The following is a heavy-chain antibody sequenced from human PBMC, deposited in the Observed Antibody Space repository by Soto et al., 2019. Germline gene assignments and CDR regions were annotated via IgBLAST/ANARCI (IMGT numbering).Heavy chain of an antibody. CDR3: SEDTAVYYCARTRLKRAFDI. CDR1: GGSLSSGGYS. Sequence: SETLSLTCTVSGGSLSSGGYSWSWIRQPPGKGLEWIGYIYHSGSTYYNPNTGYTANAQKFQGRVTMTRNISISTVYMELSSLSSEDTAVYYCARTRLKRAFDIWGQGTMVTVSS. J-gene: IGHJ3*02. D-gene: IGHD5-12*01. V-gene: IGHV4-30-2*01. CDR2: IYHSGST.